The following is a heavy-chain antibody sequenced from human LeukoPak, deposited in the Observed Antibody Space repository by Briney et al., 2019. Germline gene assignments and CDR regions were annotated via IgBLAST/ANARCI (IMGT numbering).Heavy chain of an antibody. D-gene: IGHD6-13*01. CDR2: INPNSGGT. CDR1: GYTFTGYY. CDR3: AITKLAAAGTFRHAFDI. J-gene: IGHJ3*02. V-gene: IGHV1-2*02. Sequence: ASVKVSCKASGYTFTGYYMHWVRQAPGQGLEWMEWINPNSGGTNYAQKFQGRVTMTRDTSISTAYMELSRLRSDDTAVYYCAITKLAAAGTFRHAFDIWGQGTMVTVSS.